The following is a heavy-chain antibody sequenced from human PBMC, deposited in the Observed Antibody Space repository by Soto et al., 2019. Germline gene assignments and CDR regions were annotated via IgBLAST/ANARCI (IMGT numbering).Heavy chain of an antibody. Sequence: QVQLVQSGAEVKKPGSSVKVSCKASGGTFSSYAISWVRQAPGQGLEWMGGIIPIFGTANYAQKFQGRVMITADESTSTAYMELSSLRSEDTAVYYCARESRDSSGYYHVGWFDPWGQGTLVTVSS. CDR3: ARESRDSSGYYHVGWFDP. J-gene: IGHJ5*02. V-gene: IGHV1-69*12. CDR2: IIPIFGTA. D-gene: IGHD3-22*01. CDR1: GGTFSSYA.